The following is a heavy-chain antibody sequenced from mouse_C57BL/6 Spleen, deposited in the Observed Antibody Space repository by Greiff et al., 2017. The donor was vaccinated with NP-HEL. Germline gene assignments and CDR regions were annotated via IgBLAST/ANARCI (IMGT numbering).Heavy chain of an antibody. CDR3: ARSDSSGYVNYAMDY. D-gene: IGHD3-2*02. V-gene: IGHV5-4*03. CDR2: ISDGGSYT. CDR1: GFTFSSYA. Sequence: EVKLMESGGGLVKPGGSLKLSCAASGFTFSSYAMSWVRQTPEKRLEWVATISDGGSYTYYPDNVKGRFTISRDNAKNNLYLQMSHLKSEDTAMYYCARSDSSGYVNYAMDYWGQGTSVTVSS. J-gene: IGHJ4*01.